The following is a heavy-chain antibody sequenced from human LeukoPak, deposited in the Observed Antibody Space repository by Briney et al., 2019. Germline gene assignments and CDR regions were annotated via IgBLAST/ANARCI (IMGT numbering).Heavy chain of an antibody. V-gene: IGHV4-30-4*07. CDR3: ARVPGAVHLDY. CDR1: GDSISSGGYS. CDR2: IYYSGSA. D-gene: IGHD3-10*02. Sequence: SETLSLTCTVSGDSISSGGYSWSWLRQPPGKGLEWIGYIYYSGSAYYNPSLQSRVTMSVDRSKNQFSLKLSSVRAADTAVYFGARVPGAVHLDYWGQGPLVPVPS. J-gene: IGHJ4*02.